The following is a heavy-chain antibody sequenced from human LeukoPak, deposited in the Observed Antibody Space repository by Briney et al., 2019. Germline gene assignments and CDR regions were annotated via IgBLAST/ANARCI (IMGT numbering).Heavy chain of an antibody. CDR1: GGSISSSNW. CDR3: ASEVAAAVPGVYFQH. J-gene: IGHJ1*01. D-gene: IGHD6-13*01. CDR2: IYHSGST. Sequence: SETLSLTCAVSGGSISSSNWWSWVRQPPGKGLEWIGEIYHSGSTNYNPSLKSRVTISVDKSKNQFSLKLSSVTAADTAVYYCASEVAAAVPGVYFQHWGQGTLVTVSS. V-gene: IGHV4-4*02.